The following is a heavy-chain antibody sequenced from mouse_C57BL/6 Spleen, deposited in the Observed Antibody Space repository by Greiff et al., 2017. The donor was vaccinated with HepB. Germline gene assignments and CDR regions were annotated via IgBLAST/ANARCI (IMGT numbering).Heavy chain of an antibody. J-gene: IGHJ4*01. V-gene: IGHV1-9*01. CDR1: GYTFTGYW. Sequence: QVQLQQSGAELMKPGASVKLSCKATGYTFTGYWIAWVKQRPGHGLEWIGEIFPGSGSTNYNEKFKGKATFTADTSSNTAYMQLSSLTTEDSAIYSWEESDGGSDVDYWGQGTTVTVSS. CDR3: EESDGGSDVDY. D-gene: IGHD1-1*02. CDR2: IFPGSGST.